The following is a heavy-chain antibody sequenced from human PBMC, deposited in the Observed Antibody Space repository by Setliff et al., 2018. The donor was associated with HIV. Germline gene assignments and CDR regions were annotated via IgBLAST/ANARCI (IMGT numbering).Heavy chain of an antibody. J-gene: IGHJ4*02. CDR1: GFTFSSYA. Sequence: TGGSLRLSCAASGFTFSSYAMSWVRQAPGKGLEWVSAISGSGGSTYYADSVRGRFTISRDNSKNTLYLQMNSLRAEDTAVYYCARGVSNSWSPFDYWGQGQWSPSPQ. V-gene: IGHV3-23*01. CDR2: ISGSGGST. CDR3: ARGVSNSWSPFDY. D-gene: IGHD6-13*01.